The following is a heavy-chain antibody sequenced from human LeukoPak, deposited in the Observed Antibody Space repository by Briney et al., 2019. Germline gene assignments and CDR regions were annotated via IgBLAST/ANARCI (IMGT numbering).Heavy chain of an antibody. CDR1: GFTFSSYE. V-gene: IGHV3-48*03. Sequence: GGSLRLSCAASGFTFSSYEMNWVRQAPGKGLEWVSYISSSGSTIYYADSVKGRFTISRDNAKNSLYLQMNSLRAEDTAVYYCARGGYSGYDVNWFDPWGQGTLVTVSS. CDR3: ARGGYSGYDVNWFDP. CDR2: ISSSGSTI. J-gene: IGHJ5*02. D-gene: IGHD5-12*01.